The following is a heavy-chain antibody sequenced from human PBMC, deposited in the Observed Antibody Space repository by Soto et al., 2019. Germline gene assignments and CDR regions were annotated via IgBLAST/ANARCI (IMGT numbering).Heavy chain of an antibody. CDR3: ARVGQAYCGGDCYYYFDY. D-gene: IGHD2-21*02. CDR2: IIPIFGTA. CDR1: GGTFSSYA. J-gene: IGHJ4*02. V-gene: IGHV1-69*13. Sequence: SVKVSCKASGGTFSSYAISWVRQAPGQGLEWMGGIIPIFGTANYAQKFQGRVTITADESTSTAYMELSSLRSEDTAVYYCARVGQAYCGGDCYYYFDYWGQGTLVTVSS.